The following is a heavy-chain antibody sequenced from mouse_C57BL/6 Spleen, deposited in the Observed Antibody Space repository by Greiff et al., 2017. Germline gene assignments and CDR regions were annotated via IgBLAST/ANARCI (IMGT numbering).Heavy chain of an antibody. CDR1: GYTFTSYW. CDR3: ATDSSSFAY. D-gene: IGHD3-2*02. Sequence: VQLQQPGAELVMPGASVKLSCKASGYTFTSYWMHWVKQRPGQGLEWIGEIDPSDSYTNYNQKFKGKSTLTVDKSSSTAYMQLSSLTSEDSAVYYCATDSSSFAYWGQGTLVTVSA. V-gene: IGHV1-69*01. CDR2: IDPSDSYT. J-gene: IGHJ3*01.